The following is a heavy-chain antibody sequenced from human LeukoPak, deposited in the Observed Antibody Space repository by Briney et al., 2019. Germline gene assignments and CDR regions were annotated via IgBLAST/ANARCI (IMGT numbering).Heavy chain of an antibody. V-gene: IGHV3-21*01. Sequence: GGSLRLSCAASGFIFSDYSMNWVRQAPGKGLEWVSSTSSDSGYIYYADSVRGRFTVSRDNAKSSLFLQMNSLRDDDTAVYYCARVHCSGRGCFQRYDGFHIWGQGTVVTVSS. CDR3: ARVHCSGRGCFQRYDGFHI. CDR1: GFIFSDYS. CDR2: TSSDSGYI. J-gene: IGHJ3*02. D-gene: IGHD2-15*01.